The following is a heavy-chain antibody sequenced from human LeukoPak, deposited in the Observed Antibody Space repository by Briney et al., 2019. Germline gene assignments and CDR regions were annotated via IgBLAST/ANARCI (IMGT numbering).Heavy chain of an antibody. V-gene: IGHV1-2*02. Sequence: ASVRVSCKASGGTFRSFAISWVRQAPGQGLEWMGWISPNSGGTNSAQKFQGRVTMTRDTSISTAYMELSRLTSDDTAVYYCARDGPSAMVEFDYWGQGTLVTVSS. J-gene: IGHJ4*02. CDR3: ARDGPSAMVEFDY. D-gene: IGHD2-2*01. CDR1: GGTFRSFA. CDR2: ISPNSGGT.